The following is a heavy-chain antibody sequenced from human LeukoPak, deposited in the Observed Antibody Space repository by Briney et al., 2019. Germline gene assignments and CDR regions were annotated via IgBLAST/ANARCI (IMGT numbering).Heavy chain of an antibody. Sequence: GGSLRLSCTASGFTFSSYWMHWVRQAPGKGLVWVSHIKTDGSSITYADSVKGRFTISRDNVKNTLYLQMNSLRAEDTAVYYCARVRYNNALDYWGQGTLVTASS. V-gene: IGHV3-74*03. CDR1: GFTFSSYW. D-gene: IGHD1-14*01. CDR3: ARVRYNNALDY. J-gene: IGHJ4*02. CDR2: IKTDGSSI.